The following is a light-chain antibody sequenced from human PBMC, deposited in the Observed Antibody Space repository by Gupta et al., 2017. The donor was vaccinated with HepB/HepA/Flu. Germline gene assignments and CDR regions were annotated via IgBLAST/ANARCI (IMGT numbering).Light chain of an antibody. J-gene: IGKJ4*01. Sequence: EIVLKQSPATLSLSPGERATLSCRASQSISNFLAWYQQKPGQAPRLLIYDASDRAPGTPASFSGSGSGTDFSLTISKLEPEDVAIYYCHHRSYSLTFGGGTKVEIK. CDR1: QSISNF. CDR2: DAS. CDR3: HHRSYSLT. V-gene: IGKV3-11*01.